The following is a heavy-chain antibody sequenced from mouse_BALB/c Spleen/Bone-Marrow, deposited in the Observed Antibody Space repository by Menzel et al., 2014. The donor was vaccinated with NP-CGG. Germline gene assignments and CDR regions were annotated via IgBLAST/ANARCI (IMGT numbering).Heavy chain of an antibody. Sequence: QVQLQQSGAELVRPGSSVKISCKASGYAFSSYWMFWVRQRPGQGLEWIGQIYPGNGDTNYNGKFKGKAALTADKSSSTAYIQLSSLTSEDYAVYFYAKTGYGNNKDYWGQGTTLTVSS. CDR1: GYAFSSYW. D-gene: IGHD1-1*01. J-gene: IGHJ2*01. CDR3: AKTGYGNNKDY. V-gene: IGHV1-80*01. CDR2: IYPGNGDT.